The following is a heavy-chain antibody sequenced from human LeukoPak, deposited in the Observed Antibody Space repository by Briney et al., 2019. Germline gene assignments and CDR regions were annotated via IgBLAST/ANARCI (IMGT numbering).Heavy chain of an antibody. J-gene: IGHJ6*04. CDR1: GYSFTSHW. CDR3: ASHAPYGSGSYYSGMDV. D-gene: IGHD3-10*01. CDR2: IYPGDSDT. Sequence: GESLKISCKGSGYSFTSHWIGWVRQMPGKGLEWMGIIYPGDSDTRFSPSFQGQVTISADKSISTAYLQWSSLKASDTAMYYCASHAPYGSGSYYSGMDVWGKGTTVTVSS. V-gene: IGHV5-51*01.